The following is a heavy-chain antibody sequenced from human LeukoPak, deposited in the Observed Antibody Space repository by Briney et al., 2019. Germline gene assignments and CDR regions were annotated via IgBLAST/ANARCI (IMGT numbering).Heavy chain of an antibody. J-gene: IGHJ4*02. CDR1: GYTFTSYW. CDR2: IYPGDSDT. Sequence: GESLMISCKGSGYTFTSYWIGWVRQMPGKGLEWMGIIYPGDSDTRYSPSFQGQVTISADKSISTAYLQWSSLKASDTAIYYCARSGRWFGSPYWGQGTLVTVSS. CDR3: ARSGRWFGSPY. V-gene: IGHV5-51*01. D-gene: IGHD3-10*01.